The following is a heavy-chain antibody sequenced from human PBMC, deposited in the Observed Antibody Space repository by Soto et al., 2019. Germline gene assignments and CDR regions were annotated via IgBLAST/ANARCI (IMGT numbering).Heavy chain of an antibody. CDR3: ARHGDYYDSSGYYYRLDY. J-gene: IGHJ4*02. Sequence: SETLSLTCTVSGGSISSYYWSWIRQPPGKGLEWIGYIYYSGSTNYNPSLKSRVTISVDTSKNQFSLKLSSVTAADTAAYYCARHGDYYDSSGYYYRLDYWGQGTLVTVSS. CDR2: IYYSGST. V-gene: IGHV4-59*08. D-gene: IGHD3-22*01. CDR1: GGSISSYY.